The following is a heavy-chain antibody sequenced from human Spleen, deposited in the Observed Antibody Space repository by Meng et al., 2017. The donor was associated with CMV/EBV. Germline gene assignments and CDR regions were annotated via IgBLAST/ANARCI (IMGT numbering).Heavy chain of an antibody. V-gene: IGHV1-46*01. CDR3: ARKTYEEAFDI. CDR2: INPSGGTT. D-gene: IGHD3-3*01. J-gene: IGHJ3*02. CDR1: GYTFTSYY. Sequence: ASVKVSCKASGYTFTSYYLHWVRQAPGQGLEWMGIINPSGGTTTYAQKFQGRVTMTRDTSTSTVYMELSSLRSEDTAVYYCARKTYEEAFDIWGQGTKVTVSS.